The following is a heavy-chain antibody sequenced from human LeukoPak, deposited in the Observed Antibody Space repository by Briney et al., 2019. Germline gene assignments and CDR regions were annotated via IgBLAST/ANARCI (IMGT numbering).Heavy chain of an antibody. Sequence: SETLSLTCTVSGGSINSGTYCWSWIRQPAGKGLEWIGRIYPSGTTNYNPSLKSRVTISVDTSKIQFSLKLTSVTAADTAVYYCARDVGTALVTGDYWGQGTLVTVSS. CDR1: GGSINSGTYC. CDR2: IYPSGTT. V-gene: IGHV4-61*02. CDR3: ARDVGTALVTGDY. D-gene: IGHD5-18*01. J-gene: IGHJ4*02.